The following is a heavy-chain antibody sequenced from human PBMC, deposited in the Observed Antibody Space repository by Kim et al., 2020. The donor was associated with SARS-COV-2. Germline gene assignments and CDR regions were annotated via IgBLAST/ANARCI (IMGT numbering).Heavy chain of an antibody. CDR3: ATVPAITMVWGHFDY. CDR2: FDPEDGET. J-gene: IGHJ4*02. D-gene: IGHD3-10*01. V-gene: IGHV1-24*01. Sequence: ASVKVSCKVSGYTLTELSMHWVRQAPGKGLEWMGGFDPEDGETIYAQKFQGRVTMTEDTSTDTAYMELSSLRSEDTAVYYCATVPAITMVWGHFDYWGQGTLVTVSS. CDR1: GYTLTELS.